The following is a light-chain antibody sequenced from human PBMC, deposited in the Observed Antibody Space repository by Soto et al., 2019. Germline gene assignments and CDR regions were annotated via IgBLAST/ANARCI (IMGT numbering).Light chain of an antibody. CDR3: MQALQAPWT. CDR2: LGS. Sequence: DIVMTQSPLSLPVTPGEPASISCRPSHSLLHRNGHNYLDWYLQTPGQSPQLLIYLGSNPASGVPDRFSGSGSGIDFTLKISRVEAEDVGVSYCMQALQAPWTFGQGTTVEIK. V-gene: IGKV2-28*01. J-gene: IGKJ1*01. CDR1: HSLLHRNGHNY.